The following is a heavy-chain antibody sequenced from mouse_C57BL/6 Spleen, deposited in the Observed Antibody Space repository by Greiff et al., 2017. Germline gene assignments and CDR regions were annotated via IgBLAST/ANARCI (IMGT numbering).Heavy chain of an antibody. CDR3: ARHEGIGGHYDGYFDV. CDR2: FYPGSGSI. V-gene: IGHV1-62-2*01. Sequence: QVQLKQSGAELVKPGASVKLSCKASGYTFTEYTIHWVKQRSGQGLEWIGWFYPGSGSIKYNEKFKDKATLTADKSSSTVYMELSRLTSEDSAVYFCARHEGIGGHYDGYFDVWGTGTTVTVSS. J-gene: IGHJ1*03. D-gene: IGHD2-4*01. CDR1: GYTFTEYT.